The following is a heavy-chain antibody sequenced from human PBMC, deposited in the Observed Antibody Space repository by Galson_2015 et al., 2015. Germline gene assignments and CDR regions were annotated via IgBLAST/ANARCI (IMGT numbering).Heavy chain of an antibody. V-gene: IGHV3-30*01. J-gene: IGHJ6*03. CDR2: ISYDGSNK. D-gene: IGHD3-16*01. CDR1: GFTFSSYA. Sequence: SLRLSCAASGFTFSSYAMHWVRQAPGKGLEWVAVISYDGSNKYYADSVKGRFTISRDNSKNTLYLQMNSLRAEDTAVYYCAGRRLAMDVWGKGTTVTVSS. CDR3: AGRRLAMDV.